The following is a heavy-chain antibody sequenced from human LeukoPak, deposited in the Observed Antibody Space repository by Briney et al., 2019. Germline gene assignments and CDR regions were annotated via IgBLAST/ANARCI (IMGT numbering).Heavy chain of an antibody. CDR2: IYSDNT. CDR1: GFTFSSYW. D-gene: IGHD4/OR15-4a*01. Sequence: PGGSLRLSCAASGFTFSSYWMHWVRQAPGKGLEWVSFIYSDNTHYSDSVKGRFTISRDNSKNTLCLQMNSLRAEDTAVYYCARRAGAYSHPYDYWGQGTLVTVSS. CDR3: ARRAGAYSHPYDY. V-gene: IGHV3-53*01. J-gene: IGHJ4*02.